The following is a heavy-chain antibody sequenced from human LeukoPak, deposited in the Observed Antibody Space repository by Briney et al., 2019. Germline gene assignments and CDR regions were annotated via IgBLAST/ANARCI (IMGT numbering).Heavy chain of an antibody. CDR3: ARRSHLAVAEFDY. V-gene: IGHV4-59*08. J-gene: IGHJ4*02. CDR2: IYYSGST. CDR1: GGSISSYY. Sequence: SETLSLTCTVSGGSISSYYWSWIRQPPGKGLEWIGYIYYSGSTNYNPSLKSRVTISVDTSKNQFSLKLSSMTAADTAMYYCARRSHLAVAEFDYWGQGTLVTVSS. D-gene: IGHD6-19*01.